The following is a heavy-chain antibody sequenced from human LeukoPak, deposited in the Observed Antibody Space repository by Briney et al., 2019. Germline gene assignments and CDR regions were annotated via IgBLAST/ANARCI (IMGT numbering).Heavy chain of an antibody. CDR3: AKAATLTGYLWGAFDI. V-gene: IGHV3-9*01. CDR2: ISWNSGSI. D-gene: IGHD3-9*01. CDR1: GFTFDDYA. J-gene: IGHJ3*02. Sequence: GRSLRLSCAASGFTFDDYAMHWVRQAPGKGLEWVSGISWNSGSIGYADSVKGRLTISRDNAKNSLYLQMNSLRAEDTALYYCAKAATLTGYLWGAFDIWGQGTMVTVSS.